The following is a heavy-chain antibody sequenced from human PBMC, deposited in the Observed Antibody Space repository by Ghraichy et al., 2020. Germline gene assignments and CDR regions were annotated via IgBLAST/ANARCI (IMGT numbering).Heavy chain of an antibody. CDR2: INQGGSEE. CDR1: GFTFNSNW. CDR3: VKGGGSGWPFDC. Sequence: GGSLRLFCAASGFTFNSNWMSWVRQAPGEGLEWLANINQGGSEENYVDSVKGRFTISRDNVKNLLYLQMNSLTAEDTAVYCCVKGGGSGWPFDCWGQGTLVTVSS. D-gene: IGHD6-19*01. V-gene: IGHV3-7*03. J-gene: IGHJ4*02.